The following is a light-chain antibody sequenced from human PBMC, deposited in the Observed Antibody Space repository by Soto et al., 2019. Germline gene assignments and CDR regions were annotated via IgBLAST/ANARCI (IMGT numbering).Light chain of an antibody. CDR3: SSYTSSSTPGV. V-gene: IGLV2-14*01. CDR2: DVS. CDR1: SSDVGGYNY. Sequence: QSALTQPASVSGSPGQSITISCTGTSSDVGGYNYVSWYQQHPGKAPKLMIYDVSNRPSGVSNRFSGSKSGNTASLTISGLQAEDEAEYDSSSYTSSSTPGVFGGGTKLTVL. J-gene: IGLJ3*02.